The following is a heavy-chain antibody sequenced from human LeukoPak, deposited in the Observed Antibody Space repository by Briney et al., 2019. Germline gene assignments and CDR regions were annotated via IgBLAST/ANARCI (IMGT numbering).Heavy chain of an antibody. V-gene: IGHV3-74*01. Sequence: GGALRHSFAATGFTFSRYWMDGVGQAPGEGGLWVSRINSDGRVTTYADSVKGRFTSSRDNAKNTLYLQMNSLRAEDTAVYYCTRATGSFYGLGYWGQGTLVTVSS. J-gene: IGHJ4*02. CDR1: GFTFSRYW. D-gene: IGHD1-26*01. CDR2: INSDGRVT. CDR3: TRATGSFYGLGY.